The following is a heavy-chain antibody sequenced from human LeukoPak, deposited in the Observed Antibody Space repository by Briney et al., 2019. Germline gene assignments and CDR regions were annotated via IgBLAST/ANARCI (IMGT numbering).Heavy chain of an antibody. V-gene: IGHV1-8*03. Sequence: ASVKVSCKASGGTFSSYAISWVRQAPGQGLEWMGWMNPNSGNTGYAQKFQGRVTITRNTSISTAYMELSSLRSEDTAVYYCARGGSKWELLALSYYMDVWGKGTTVTVSS. D-gene: IGHD1-26*01. CDR1: GGTFSSYA. J-gene: IGHJ6*03. CDR3: ARGGSKWELLALSYYMDV. CDR2: MNPNSGNT.